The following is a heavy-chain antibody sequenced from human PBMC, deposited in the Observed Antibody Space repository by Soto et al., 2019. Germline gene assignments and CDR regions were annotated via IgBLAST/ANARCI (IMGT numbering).Heavy chain of an antibody. V-gene: IGHV1-18*01. CDR2: ISAYNGNT. Sequence: ASVKVSCKASGYTFTSYGISWVRQAPGQGLEWMGWISAYNGNTNYAQKLQGRVTMTTDTSTSTAYMELRSLRSDDTAVYYCARDFIRAVAGLGGYTWFDPWGQGTLVTVSS. CDR1: GYTFTSYG. CDR3: ARDFIRAVAGLGGYTWFDP. J-gene: IGHJ5*02. D-gene: IGHD6-19*01.